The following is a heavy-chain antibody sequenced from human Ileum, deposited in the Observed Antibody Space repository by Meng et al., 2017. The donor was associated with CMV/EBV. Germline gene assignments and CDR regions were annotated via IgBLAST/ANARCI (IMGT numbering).Heavy chain of an antibody. V-gene: IGHV4-34*01. CDR2: INHSGST. CDR1: GGSFSGYY. Sequence: SETLSLTCAVYGGSFSGYYWSWIRQPPGKGLEWIGEINHSGSTNYNPSLKSRVTISVDTSKNQFSLKLSSVTAADTAVYYCAVGITGTTGWFDPWGQGTRVTVSS. D-gene: IGHD1-7*01. J-gene: IGHJ5*02. CDR3: AVGITGTTGWFDP.